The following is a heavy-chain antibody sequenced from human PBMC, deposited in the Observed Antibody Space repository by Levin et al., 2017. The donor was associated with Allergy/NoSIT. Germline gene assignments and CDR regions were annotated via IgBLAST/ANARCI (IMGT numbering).Heavy chain of an antibody. CDR2: ITWSDEIL. D-gene: IGHD3-3*01. CDR3: AKVTDTLRQDGGMDV. CDR1: GFSFYDYA. V-gene: IGHV3-9*01. J-gene: IGHJ6*02. Sequence: SCATSGFSFYDYAMHWVRQAPGKGLEWVSGITWSDEILGYADSVKGRFTISRDGAKKSLILQMNSLRPEDAALYFCAKVTDTLRQDGGMDVWGQGTMVTVSS.